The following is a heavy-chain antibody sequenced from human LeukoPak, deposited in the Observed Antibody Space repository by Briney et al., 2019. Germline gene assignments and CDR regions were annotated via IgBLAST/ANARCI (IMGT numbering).Heavy chain of an antibody. D-gene: IGHD2-2*01. J-gene: IGHJ4*02. Sequence: PGGSLRLSCAASGFTFISYAMSWVRQAPGKGLEWVSAISASGGRTYYADSVKGRFTISRENSQNTLYLPVNSLRAEDTAVYYCAKGLVPAAIRVVDYWGQGTLVTVSS. V-gene: IGHV3-23*01. CDR2: ISASGGRT. CDR3: AKGLVPAAIRVVDY. CDR1: GFTFISYA.